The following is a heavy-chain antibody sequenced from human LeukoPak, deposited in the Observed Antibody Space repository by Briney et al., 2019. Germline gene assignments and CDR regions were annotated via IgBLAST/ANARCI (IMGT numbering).Heavy chain of an antibody. CDR3: ARHERGAENLDY. J-gene: IGHJ4*02. D-gene: IGHD1-1*01. V-gene: IGHV4-59*08. CDR1: GASISNYY. CDR2: VSYSGRT. Sequence: SETLSLTCTVSGASISNYYWSWIPQPPGKGLEFIGYVSYSGRTNHNLSLKSRVTLSADTSKSQFSLKLTSVTAADTAVYYCARHERGAENLDYWGQGTLVTVSS.